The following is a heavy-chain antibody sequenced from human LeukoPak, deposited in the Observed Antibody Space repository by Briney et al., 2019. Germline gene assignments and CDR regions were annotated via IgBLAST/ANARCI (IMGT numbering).Heavy chain of an antibody. J-gene: IGHJ6*03. CDR2: ISWKSDRI. Sequence: GGSLRLSCAASGFTFDDYAMHWVRQAPGKGLEWVSGISWKSDRIGYADSVKGRFTISRDNAKNSLYLQMNSLRAEDTALYYCAKSGIIQGYYFYYMDVWGKGTTVTTSS. D-gene: IGHD5-18*01. CDR1: GFTFDDYA. CDR3: AKSGIIQGYYFYYMDV. V-gene: IGHV3-9*01.